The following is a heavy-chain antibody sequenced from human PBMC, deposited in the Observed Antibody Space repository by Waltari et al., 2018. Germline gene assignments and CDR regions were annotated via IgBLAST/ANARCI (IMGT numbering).Heavy chain of an antibody. V-gene: IGHV4-38-2*01. Sequence: QVQLHESGPGLVKSSETLSLTCDVSGYAVNSVFYWGWIRQAPGKGLEWVATIYHDGTTFYNPSLKSRLSVSMDTSKNQISLTLKSMTAADTAVYYCTRQVLGYCTSAACRRLESWGQGTLVTVSS. D-gene: IGHD2-8*02. J-gene: IGHJ4*02. CDR2: IYHDGTT. CDR3: TRQVLGYCTSAACRRLES. CDR1: GYAVNSVFY.